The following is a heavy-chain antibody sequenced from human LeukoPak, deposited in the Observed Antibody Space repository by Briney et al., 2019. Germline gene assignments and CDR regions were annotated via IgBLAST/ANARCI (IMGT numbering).Heavy chain of an antibody. CDR1: GFSVGDYA. CDR3: TRGLEGFTAYDDY. CDR2: IRSKTYGGTA. Sequence: LPGGSLRLSCTASGFSVGDYAMSWVRQAPGKGLEWVGFIRSKTYGGTADYAASVEGRFTISRDDSNNIAYLQMNSLKSEDTAVYYCTRGLEGFTAYDDYWGQGTLVTVSS. J-gene: IGHJ4*02. V-gene: IGHV3-49*04. D-gene: IGHD5-12*01.